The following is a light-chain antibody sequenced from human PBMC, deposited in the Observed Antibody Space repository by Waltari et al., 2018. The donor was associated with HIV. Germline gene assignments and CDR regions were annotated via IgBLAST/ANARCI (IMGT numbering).Light chain of an antibody. CDR3: QTWDKSTVV. CDR2: QDT. Sequence: SYELTQSPSVSVSPGHTASITCSGDNLGDKYACWYQQKPGQSPVLVIYQDTKRPSGIPERFSGSNSGNTATLTISGTQAMDEADYFCQTWDKSTVVFGGRTKLTVL. CDR1: NLGDKY. V-gene: IGLV3-1*01. J-gene: IGLJ2*01.